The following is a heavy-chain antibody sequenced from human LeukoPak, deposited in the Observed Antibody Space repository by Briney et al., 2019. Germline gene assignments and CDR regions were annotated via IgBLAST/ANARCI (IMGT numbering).Heavy chain of an antibody. J-gene: IGHJ4*02. V-gene: IGHV4-38-2*01. CDR1: GYSISSGYY. CDR3: ATALNYDSSGYYDY. Sequence: SETLSLTCAVSGYSISSGYYCGGIRQPPGKGLEWIGSIYHCGSTYYNPSLKSRVTISVDTSKNQFSLKLSSVTAADTAVYYCATALNYDSSGYYDYWGQGTLSPSPQ. CDR2: IYHCGST. D-gene: IGHD3-22*01.